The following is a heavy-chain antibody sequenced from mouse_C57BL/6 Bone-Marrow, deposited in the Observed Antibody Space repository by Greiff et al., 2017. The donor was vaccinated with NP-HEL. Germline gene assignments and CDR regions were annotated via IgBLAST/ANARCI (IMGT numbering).Heavy chain of an antibody. CDR2: INPNNGGT. Sequence: DVQLQESGPELVKPGASVKIPCKASGYTFTDYNMDWVKQSHGKSLEWIGDINPNNGGTIYNQKFKGKATLTVDKSSSTAYMELRSLTSEDTAVYYCARPQGYYYAMDYWGQGTSVTVSS. CDR1: GYTFTDYN. CDR3: ARPQGYYYAMDY. J-gene: IGHJ4*01. V-gene: IGHV1-18*01. D-gene: IGHD3-2*02.